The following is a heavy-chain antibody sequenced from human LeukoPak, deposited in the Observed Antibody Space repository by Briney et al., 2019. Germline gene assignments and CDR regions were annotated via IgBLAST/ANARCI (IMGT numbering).Heavy chain of an antibody. V-gene: IGHV1-69*04. Sequence: ASVKVSCKASGGTFSSYAISWVRQAPGQGLEWMGRIIPILGIANYAQKFQGRVTITADKSTSTAYMELSSLRSEDTAVYYCARGPGSWLSNYFDYWGQGTLVTVSS. CDR1: GGTFSSYA. J-gene: IGHJ4*02. CDR3: ARGPGSWLSNYFDY. D-gene: IGHD3-9*01. CDR2: IIPILGIA.